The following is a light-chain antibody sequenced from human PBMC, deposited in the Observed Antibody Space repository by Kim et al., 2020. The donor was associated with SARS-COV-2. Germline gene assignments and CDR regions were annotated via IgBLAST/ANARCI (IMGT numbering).Light chain of an antibody. CDR3: QWWNSTVV. CDR2: EDN. V-gene: IGLV3-1*01. J-gene: IGLJ3*02. Sequence: SASAGKTTSTSGSDDRVGKKDPCYHQNQPGEPLVLVNYEDNKRPSGTHERFSCYTEGTTATITISGPAALDEADYYCQWWNSTVVFGGGTQLTVL. CDR1: RVGKKD.